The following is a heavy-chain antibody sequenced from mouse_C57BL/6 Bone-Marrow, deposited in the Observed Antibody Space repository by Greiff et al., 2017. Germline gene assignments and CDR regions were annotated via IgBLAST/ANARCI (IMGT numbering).Heavy chain of an antibody. Sequence: QVQLQQPGAELVKPGASVKLSCKASGYTFTSYWMHWVKQRPGQGLEWIGMIHPNSGSTNYNEKFKSKATLTVDKSSSTAYMQLSSLTSEDSAVYYCARPPGWLPYYYAMDYWGQGTSVTVSS. CDR1: GYTFTSYW. J-gene: IGHJ4*01. CDR2: IHPNSGST. V-gene: IGHV1-64*01. CDR3: ARPPGWLPYYYAMDY. D-gene: IGHD2-3*01.